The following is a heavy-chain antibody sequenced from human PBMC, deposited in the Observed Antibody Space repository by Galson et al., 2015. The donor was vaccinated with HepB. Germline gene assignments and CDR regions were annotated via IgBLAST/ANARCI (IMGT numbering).Heavy chain of an antibody. CDR2: FRSKADGGTT. Sequence: SLRLSCAASGFTFTDAWMSWVRQAPGKGLEWVGRFRSKADGGTTDYAAPVKGRFTISRDDSKSMVYLQMNSLKIEDTAVYYSTTGPEKSWSGDFDYWGQGTLVTVSS. CDR1: GFTFTDAW. V-gene: IGHV3-15*01. CDR3: TTGPEKSWSGDFDY. J-gene: IGHJ4*02. D-gene: IGHD3-3*01.